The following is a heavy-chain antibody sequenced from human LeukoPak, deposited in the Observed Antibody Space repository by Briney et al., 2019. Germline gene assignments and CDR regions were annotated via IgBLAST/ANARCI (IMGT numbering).Heavy chain of an antibody. CDR3: ARVSSSWYYFDY. D-gene: IGHD6-13*01. CDR2: ISGYNSNT. J-gene: IGHJ4*02. Sequence: ASVKVSCKASGFTFTSYGFSWVRQAPGQGLEWMGWISGYNSNTNYAQKLQGRVTMNTDTSTSTAYMELRSLISDDTAIYYCARVSSSWYYFDYWGQGTLVTVSS. CDR1: GFTFTSYG. V-gene: IGHV1-18*01.